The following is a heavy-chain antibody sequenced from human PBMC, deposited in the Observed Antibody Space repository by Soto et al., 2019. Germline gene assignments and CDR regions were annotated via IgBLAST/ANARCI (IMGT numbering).Heavy chain of an antibody. CDR3: AKDWCSTPSCYESLFSGMDV. Sequence: QVQLVESGGGVVQPGRSLRLSCAASGFTFNSYGMHWVRQAPGKGLEWLAVILSDATIKYYADSVKGRFTISRDNSNSTLLLHMSSLRVEATAVYYCAKDWCSTPSCYESLFSGMDVWGQGTTVTVSS. J-gene: IGHJ6*02. V-gene: IGHV3-30*18. CDR1: GFTFNSYG. CDR2: ILSDATIK. D-gene: IGHD2-2*01.